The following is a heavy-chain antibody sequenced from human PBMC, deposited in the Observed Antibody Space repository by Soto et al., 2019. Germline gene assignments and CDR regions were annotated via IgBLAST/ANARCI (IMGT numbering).Heavy chain of an antibody. CDR3: ARGVNYYDSSGSSWFDP. CDR1: GGSISSGGYY. D-gene: IGHD3-22*01. J-gene: IGHJ5*02. CDR2: IYYSGST. Sequence: SETLSLSCTVSGGSISSGGYYWSWIRQHPGKGLEWIGYIYYSGSTYYNPSLKSRVTISVDTSKNQFSLKLSSVTAADTAVYYCARGVNYYDSSGSSWFDPWGQGALVTVSS. V-gene: IGHV4-31*03.